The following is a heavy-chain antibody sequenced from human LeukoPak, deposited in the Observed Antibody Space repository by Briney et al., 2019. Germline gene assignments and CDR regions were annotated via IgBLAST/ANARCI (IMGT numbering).Heavy chain of an antibody. Sequence: PGGSLRLSCAAFGFTFSNHWMSWVRQAPGKGLEWVASIRYDGSNKYYADSVKGRFTISRDNSKNTVYLQMNSLRAEDTAVYYCAKHGLPLVVISAPLDYWGQGTLVTVSS. CDR2: IRYDGSNK. D-gene: IGHD2-15*01. CDR3: AKHGLPLVVISAPLDY. V-gene: IGHV3-30*02. J-gene: IGHJ4*02. CDR1: GFTFSNHW.